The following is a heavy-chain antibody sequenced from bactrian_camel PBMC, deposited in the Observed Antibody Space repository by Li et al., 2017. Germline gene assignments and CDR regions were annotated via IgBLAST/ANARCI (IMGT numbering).Heavy chain of an antibody. CDR3: AAQELATGAYCYAADYTHEFEY. CDR1: GVTWNTYY. D-gene: IGHD7*01. V-gene: IGHV3S6*01. Sequence: HVQLVESGGGLVQPGGSLRLSCATSGVTWNTYYINWVRQAPGKGLEWVSRIVTDGSVTAYADSVKGRFTVSQVSKTTQYLQMNNLQPEDTGIYYCAAQELATGAYCYAADYTHEFEYRDQGTQVTVS. J-gene: IGHJ4*01. CDR2: IVTDGSVT.